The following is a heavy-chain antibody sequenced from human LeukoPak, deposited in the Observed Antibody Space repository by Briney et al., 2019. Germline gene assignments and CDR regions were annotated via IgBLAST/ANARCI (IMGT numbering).Heavy chain of an antibody. CDR3: AAAYYYDSSGSDAFDI. Sequence: PGGSLRLSCAASGFTFSSYSMNWVRQAPGKGLEWVSSITTSSIYIYYADSVRGRFTISRDNAKNSLYLQMNSLRAEDTAVYYCAAAYYYDSSGSDAFDIWGQGTMVTVSS. V-gene: IGHV3-21*01. D-gene: IGHD3-22*01. CDR2: ITTSSIYI. J-gene: IGHJ3*02. CDR1: GFTFSSYS.